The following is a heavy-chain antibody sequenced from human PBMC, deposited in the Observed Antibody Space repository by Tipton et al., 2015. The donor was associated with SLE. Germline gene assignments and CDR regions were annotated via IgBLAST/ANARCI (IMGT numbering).Heavy chain of an antibody. CDR3: AGGPGIAVAGAAEYFQH. Sequence: LRLSCTVSGGSISSYYWSWIRQPPGKGLEWIGYIYYSGTTNYNPSLKSRVTISVDTSKIQFSLKLSSVTAADTAVYYCAGGPGIAVAGAAEYFQHWGQGTLVTVSS. D-gene: IGHD6-19*01. CDR2: IYYSGTT. J-gene: IGHJ1*01. CDR1: GGSISSYY. V-gene: IGHV4-59*01.